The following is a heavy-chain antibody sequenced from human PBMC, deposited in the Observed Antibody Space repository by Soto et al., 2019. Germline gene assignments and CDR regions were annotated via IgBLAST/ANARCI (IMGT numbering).Heavy chain of an antibody. CDR1: GGSVNSGNYD. CDR2: MSHSGGT. D-gene: IGHD1-1*01. V-gene: IGHV4-34*01. CDR3: ARVERGTATTVVDAFDI. J-gene: IGHJ3*02. Sequence: QVQLQQWGAGLLKPSETLALTCAVFGGSVNSGNYDWSWIRQPPGKGLEGIGEMSHSGGTHFNPSLKSHVPISVETSKIQFSLNMSSVTAAETALYYCARVERGTATTVVDAFDIWGPGTMVTVSS.